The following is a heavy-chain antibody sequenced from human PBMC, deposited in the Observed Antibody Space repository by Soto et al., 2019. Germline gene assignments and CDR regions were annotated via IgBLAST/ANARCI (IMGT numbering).Heavy chain of an antibody. D-gene: IGHD3-22*01. J-gene: IGHJ4*02. CDR1: GYTFTSYG. CDR3: ARALYYYDNSGLAF. V-gene: IGHV1-18*01. CDR2: INIYGGGT. Sequence: QVHLEQSGPEVKKPGASVKVSCKASGYTFTSYGISWVRLAPGQGLEWMGWINIYGGGTNYAQKYHDRSTMTRDTSTNTVYLEMRSLTSDDTAIYYCARALYYYDNSGLAFWGQGTLVTVSS.